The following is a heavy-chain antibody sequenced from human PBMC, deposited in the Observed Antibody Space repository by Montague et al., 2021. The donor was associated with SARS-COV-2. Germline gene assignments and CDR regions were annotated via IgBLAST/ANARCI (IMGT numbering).Heavy chain of an antibody. D-gene: IGHD3-22*01. J-gene: IGHJ4*02. CDR3: ARGRQHFNMIVVVMTGGGYYFDX. CDR2: INHRGTS. V-gene: IGHV4-34*01. Sequence: SETLSLTCAVYGGSFSDYFWTWIRQPPGKGLEWIGEINHRGTSNYNPSLKSRVSISVDTSKNQFSLYLGSVTAADTAVYYCARGRQHFNMIVVVMTGGGYYFDXWGQGTLVTVSS. CDR1: GGSFSDYF.